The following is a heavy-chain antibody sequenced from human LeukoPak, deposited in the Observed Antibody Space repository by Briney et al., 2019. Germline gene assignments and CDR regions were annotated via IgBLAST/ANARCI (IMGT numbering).Heavy chain of an antibody. V-gene: IGHV3-21*01. J-gene: IGHJ4*02. Sequence: GGSLRLSCAASGFTFSSYSMNWVRQAPGKGLEWVSSISSSSSYIYYADSVKGRFTISRDNAKNSLYLQMNSLRAEDTAVYYCAVLYSGSYGSDYWGRGTLVTVSS. CDR3: AVLYSGSYGSDY. D-gene: IGHD1-26*01. CDR2: ISSSSSYI. CDR1: GFTFSSYS.